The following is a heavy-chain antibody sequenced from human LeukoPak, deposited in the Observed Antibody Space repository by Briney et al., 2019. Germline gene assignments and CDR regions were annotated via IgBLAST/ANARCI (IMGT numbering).Heavy chain of an antibody. V-gene: IGHV3-33*01. D-gene: IGHD4-23*01. CDR3: AREEGVTALDY. CDR2: IWYDGSSK. Sequence: GRSLRLSCAASGFTFSSYGMHWVRQAPGKGLEWVAVIWYDGSSKYYADSVKGRFTISRDNSKNTLYLQMNSLRAEDTAVYYCAREEGVTALDYWGQGTLVTVSS. J-gene: IGHJ4*02. CDR1: GFTFSSYG.